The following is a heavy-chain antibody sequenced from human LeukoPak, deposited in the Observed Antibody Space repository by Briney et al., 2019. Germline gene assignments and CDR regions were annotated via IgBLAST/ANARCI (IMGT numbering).Heavy chain of an antibody. CDR2: ISAYNGNT. V-gene: IGHV1-18*01. Sequence: WASVKVSCKASGYTFTSYGISWVRQAPGQGLEWMGWISAYNGNTNYAQKLQGRVTMTTDTSTSTAYMELRSLRSDDTAVYYCARDQVAKASYGDYGLEGYWGQGTLVTASS. D-gene: IGHD4-17*01. J-gene: IGHJ4*02. CDR3: ARDQVAKASYGDYGLEGY. CDR1: GYTFTSYG.